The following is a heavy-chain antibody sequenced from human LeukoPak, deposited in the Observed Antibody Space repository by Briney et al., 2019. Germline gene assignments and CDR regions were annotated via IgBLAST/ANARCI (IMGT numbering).Heavy chain of an antibody. CDR3: AREEVVADIYYYYGMDV. Sequence: GGSLRLSCAASGFTFSSYWMHWVRQAPGKGLEWVAVISYDGSNKYYADSVKGRFTISRDNSKNTLYLQMNSLRAEDTAVYYCAREEVVADIYYYYGMDVWGQGTTVAVSS. CDR2: ISYDGSNK. V-gene: IGHV3-30-3*01. CDR1: GFTFSSYW. J-gene: IGHJ6*02. D-gene: IGHD5-12*01.